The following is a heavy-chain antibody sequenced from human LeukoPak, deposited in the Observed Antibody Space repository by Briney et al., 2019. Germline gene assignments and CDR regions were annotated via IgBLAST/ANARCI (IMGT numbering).Heavy chain of an antibody. Sequence: PSETLSLTCAVYGGSFSGYYWSWIRQPPGKGLEWIGEINHSGSTNYNPSLKSRVTLSVDTSKNQFSLKLSSVTAADTAVYYCARGRGGCSSTSCYSTSWDYWGQGTLVTVSS. CDR1: GGSFSGYY. D-gene: IGHD2-2*01. V-gene: IGHV4-34*01. CDR3: ARGRGGCSSTSCYSTSWDY. CDR2: INHSGST. J-gene: IGHJ4*02.